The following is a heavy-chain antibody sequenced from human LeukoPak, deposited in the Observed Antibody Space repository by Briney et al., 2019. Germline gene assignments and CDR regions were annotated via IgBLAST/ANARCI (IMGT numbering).Heavy chain of an antibody. CDR2: IYSGGST. CDR3: ARALTYGSGIVGYYYYYMDV. CDR1: GFTFSSYD. Sequence: GGSLRLSCAASGFTFSSYDMSWVRQAPGKGLEWVSVIYSGGSTYYADSVKGRFTISRDNSKNTLYLQMNSLRAEDTAVYYCARALTYGSGIVGYYYYYMDVWGKGTTVTVSS. J-gene: IGHJ6*03. V-gene: IGHV3-53*01. D-gene: IGHD3-10*01.